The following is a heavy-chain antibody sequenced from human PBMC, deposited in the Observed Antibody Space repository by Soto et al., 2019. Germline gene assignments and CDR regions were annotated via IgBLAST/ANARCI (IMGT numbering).Heavy chain of an antibody. D-gene: IGHD2-2*01. Sequence: VQLVQSGAEVRKPGSSVKVSCKASGGDFKNFIIAWVRQAPGHGLEWMGGVIPIFGTPNFVQKFQDRVTLTADEATSTTYMDLRSLRSEDTAVYYCARVGSCLSSSCLYYGMDVWGQGTTVIVSS. J-gene: IGHJ6*02. CDR3: ARVGSCLSSSCLYYGMDV. CDR2: VIPIFGTP. CDR1: GGDFKNFI. V-gene: IGHV1-69*01.